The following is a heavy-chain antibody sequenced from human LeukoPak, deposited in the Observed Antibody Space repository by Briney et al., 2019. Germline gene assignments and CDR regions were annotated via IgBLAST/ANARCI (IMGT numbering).Heavy chain of an antibody. V-gene: IGHV1-2*02. CDR3: ARIAAALNWFDP. Sequence: ASVKVSCKASGYSFTSYYMHWVRQAPGQGLEWMGWINPNSGNINYAQKFEGRVTMTRGTSISTAYMELSRLRFDDTAVYYCARIAAALNWFDPWGQGTLVTVSS. J-gene: IGHJ5*02. D-gene: IGHD6-13*01. CDR1: GYSFTSYY. CDR2: INPNSGNI.